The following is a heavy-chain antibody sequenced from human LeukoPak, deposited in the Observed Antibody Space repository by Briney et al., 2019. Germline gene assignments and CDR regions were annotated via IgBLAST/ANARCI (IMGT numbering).Heavy chain of an antibody. V-gene: IGHV4-34*01. D-gene: IGHD3-9*01. CDR2: INHSGST. CDR1: GGSFSGYY. Sequence: PSETLSLTCAVYGGSFSGYYWSWIRQPPGKGLEWIGEINHSGSTNYNPSLKSRVTISVDTSKNQFSLKLSSVTAADTAVYYCARGPQKFYYDILTGYYNDYYYYMDVWGKGTTVTVSS. CDR3: ARGPQKFYYDILTGYYNDYYYYMDV. J-gene: IGHJ6*03.